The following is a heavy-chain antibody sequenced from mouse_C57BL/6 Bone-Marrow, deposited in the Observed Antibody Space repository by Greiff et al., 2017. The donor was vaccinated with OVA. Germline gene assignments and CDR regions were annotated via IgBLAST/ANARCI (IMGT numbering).Heavy chain of an antibody. CDR1: GYSITSGYY. V-gene: IGHV3-6*01. J-gene: IGHJ3*01. Sequence: EVQLVESGPGLVKPSQSLSLTCSVTGYSITSGYYWNWIRQFPGNKLEWMGYISYDGSNNYNPSLKNRISITRDTSKNQFFLKLNSVTTEDTATYYCARVRDYGSPWFAYWGQGTLVTVSA. CDR3: ARVRDYGSPWFAY. CDR2: ISYDGSN. D-gene: IGHD1-1*01.